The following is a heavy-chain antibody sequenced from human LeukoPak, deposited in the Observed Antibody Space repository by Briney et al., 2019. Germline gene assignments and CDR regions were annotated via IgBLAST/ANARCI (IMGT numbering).Heavy chain of an antibody. CDR1: GGSVSSGSYY. V-gene: IGHV4-61*01. Sequence: PSETLSLTCTDSGGSVSSGSYYWSWIRQPPGKGLEWIGYIYYSGSTNYNPSLKSRVTISVDTSKNQFSLKLSSVTAADTAVYYCARGQFGEGDPWGQGTLVTVSS. J-gene: IGHJ5*02. CDR3: ARGQFGEGDP. CDR2: IYYSGST. D-gene: IGHD3-10*01.